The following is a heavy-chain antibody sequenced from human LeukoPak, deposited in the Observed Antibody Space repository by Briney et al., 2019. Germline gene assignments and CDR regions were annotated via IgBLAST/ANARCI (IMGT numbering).Heavy chain of an antibody. D-gene: IGHD6-6*01. CDR2: IYPGDSNT. CDR3: AKGVAARPNYSDY. J-gene: IGHJ4*02. Sequence: RGESLKISCKGSGYSINNYWIGWVRQMPGKGLEWMGIIYPGDSNTRYSPSFQGQVTISADKAINTAYLQWTSLKASDTAIYYCAKGVAARPNYSDYWGQGTLVTVSS. CDR1: GYSINNYW. V-gene: IGHV5-51*01.